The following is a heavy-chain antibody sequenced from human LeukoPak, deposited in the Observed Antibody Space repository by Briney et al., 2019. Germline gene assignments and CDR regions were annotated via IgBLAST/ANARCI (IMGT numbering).Heavy chain of an antibody. J-gene: IGHJ6*02. CDR2: MSHTGSTM. CDR1: GFTFSSYW. CDR3: AIPPLSGTGSSRPLAGMDV. D-gene: IGHD3-10*01. Sequence: PGGSLRLSCAASGFTFSSYWMSWVRQAPGKGLEWVSYMSHTGSTMSYADSVKGRFTISRDNARNSLYLQMNSLRAEDTAVYYCAIPPLSGTGSSRPLAGMDVWGQGTTVTVSS. V-gene: IGHV3-48*04.